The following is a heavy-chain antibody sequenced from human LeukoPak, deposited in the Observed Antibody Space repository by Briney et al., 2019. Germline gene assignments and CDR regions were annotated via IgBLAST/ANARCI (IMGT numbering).Heavy chain of an antibody. CDR1: GGSISSYY. CDR2: IYYSGST. V-gene: IGHV4-59*01. J-gene: IGHJ4*02. D-gene: IGHD4-17*01. CDR3: ARVGLYGDYAT. Sequence: SETLSLTCTVSGGSISSYYWNWIRQPPGKGLEWIGYIYYSGSTNYNPSLKSRVTISVDTSKNQFSPKLSSVTAADTAVYYCARVGLYGDYATWGQGTLVTVSS.